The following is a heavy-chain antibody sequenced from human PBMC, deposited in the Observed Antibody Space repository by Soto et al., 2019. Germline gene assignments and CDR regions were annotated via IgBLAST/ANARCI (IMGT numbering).Heavy chain of an antibody. V-gene: IGHV3-48*01. CDR1: GFTFSSYS. D-gene: IGHD6-19*01. Sequence: EVQLVESGGGLVQPGGSLRLSCAASGFTFSSYSMNWVRQAPGKGLEWVSYISSSSSTISYAASVKGRLTISSENAKNSLYLQLKSLRAEAASVYYCARDREDSSGWWAECCDYWGEGTLVAVSS. J-gene: IGHJ4*02. CDR3: ARDREDSSGWWAECCDY. CDR2: ISSSSSTI.